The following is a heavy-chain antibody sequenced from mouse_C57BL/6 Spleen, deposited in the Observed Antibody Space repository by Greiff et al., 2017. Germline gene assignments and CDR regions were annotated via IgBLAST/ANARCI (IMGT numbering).Heavy chain of an antibody. D-gene: IGHD1-1*01. CDR1: GYAFSSSW. Sequence: QVQLQQSGPELVKPGASVKISCKASGYAFSSSWMNWVKQRPGKGLEWIGRIYPGDGDTNYNGKFKGKATLTADKSSSTAYMRLSSQTSEDSAVYFCARSTTVEYYGVWGTGATVTVSS. J-gene: IGHJ1*03. CDR3: ARSTTVEYYGV. V-gene: IGHV1-82*01. CDR2: IYPGDGDT.